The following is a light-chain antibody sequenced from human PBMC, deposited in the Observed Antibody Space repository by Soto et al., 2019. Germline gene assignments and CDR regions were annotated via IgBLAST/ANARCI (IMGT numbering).Light chain of an antibody. Sequence: EIVLTQSPGTLSLSPGERATLSCRASQSVSNNYLAWYQQKPGQAPRLLIYGASSRATGIPDRFSGSGSGTEFTLTISRLEPEDFAVYYCRQYGSSSWTFGQGTKVDIK. CDR2: GAS. J-gene: IGKJ1*01. V-gene: IGKV3-20*01. CDR3: RQYGSSSWT. CDR1: QSVSNNY.